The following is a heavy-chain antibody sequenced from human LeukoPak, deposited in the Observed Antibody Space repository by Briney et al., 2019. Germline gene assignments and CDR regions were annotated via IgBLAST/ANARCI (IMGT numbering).Heavy chain of an antibody. D-gene: IGHD5-18*01. V-gene: IGHV3-23*01. Sequence: GASLRLSCAASGFTFSSHAMSWVRQAPGKGLEWVSAISGSGGSTYYADSVKGRFTISRDNSKNTLYLQMNSLRAEDTAVYYCAKDLTSIQLWLEGINYYYGMDVWGQGTTVTVSS. CDR3: AKDLTSIQLWLEGINYYYGMDV. J-gene: IGHJ6*02. CDR1: GFTFSSHA. CDR2: ISGSGGST.